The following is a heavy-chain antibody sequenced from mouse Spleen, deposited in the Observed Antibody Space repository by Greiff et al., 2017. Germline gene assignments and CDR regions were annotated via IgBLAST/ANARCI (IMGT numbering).Heavy chain of an antibody. Sequence: QVQLKQSGPELVKPGASVKLSCKASGYTFTSYDINWVKQRPGQGLEWIGWIYPRDGSTKYNEKFKGKATLTVDTSSSTAYMELHSLTSEDSAVYFCARYYGSRGRYFDVWGAGTTVTVSS. CDR2: IYPRDGST. V-gene: IGHV1-85*01. CDR3: ARYYGSRGRYFDV. CDR1: GYTFTSYD. J-gene: IGHJ1*01. D-gene: IGHD1-1*01.